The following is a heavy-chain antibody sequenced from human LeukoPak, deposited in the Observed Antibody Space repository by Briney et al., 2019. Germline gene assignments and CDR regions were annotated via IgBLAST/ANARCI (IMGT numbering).Heavy chain of an antibody. D-gene: IGHD3-10*01. V-gene: IGHV4-39*01. CDR3: ATHYGSGSCYFDY. CDR2: IYYSGST. CDR1: GGSISSSSYY. Sequence: SETLSLTCTVSGGSISSSSYYWGWIRQPPGKGLEWIGSIYYSGSTYYNPSLKSRVTISVDTSKNQFSPKLSSVTAADTAVYCCATHYGSGSCYFDYWGQGTLVTVSS. J-gene: IGHJ4*02.